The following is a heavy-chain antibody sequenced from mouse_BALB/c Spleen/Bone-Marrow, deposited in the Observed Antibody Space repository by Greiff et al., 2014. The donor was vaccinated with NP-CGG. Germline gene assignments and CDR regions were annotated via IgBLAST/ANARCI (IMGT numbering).Heavy chain of an antibody. CDR1: GFTFSSFG. V-gene: IGHV5-17*02. D-gene: IGHD2-14*01. J-gene: IGHJ2*01. Sequence: DVMLVESGGGLVRPGGSRKLSCAASGFTFSSFGMHWVRQAPEKGLEWVAYISSGSSTIYYADTVKGRFTISRDNPKNTLFLQMTSLRSEDTAMYYCARDVPLYDVGYFDYWGQGTTHTVSS. CDR3: ARDVPLYDVGYFDY. CDR2: ISSGSSTI.